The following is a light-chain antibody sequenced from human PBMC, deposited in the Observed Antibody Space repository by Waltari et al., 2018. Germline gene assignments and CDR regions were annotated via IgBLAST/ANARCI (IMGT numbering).Light chain of an antibody. CDR1: KIGSKN. CDR3: QVWDSGSDHYV. V-gene: IGLV3-21*02. Sequence: SYVLTQPPSVSVAPGQTARITCDGNKIGSKNVHWYQQKPGQAPVLVVYDDGDRPSGIPGRFSGSNSGNTATLTISRVDAGDVADYYCQVWDSGSDHYVFGTVTKVTVL. J-gene: IGLJ1*01. CDR2: DDG.